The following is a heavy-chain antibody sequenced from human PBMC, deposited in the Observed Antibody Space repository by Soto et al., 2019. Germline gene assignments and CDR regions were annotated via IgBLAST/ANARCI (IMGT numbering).Heavy chain of an antibody. CDR3: ARGYNRFLEWLPGY. J-gene: IGHJ4*02. D-gene: IGHD3-3*01. Sequence: QVQLQQWGAGLLKPSETLSLTCAVYGGSFSGYYWSWIRQPPGKGLEWIGEINHSGSTNYNPSLKIRVTISVDTSKNQFSLKLSSVTAADTAVYYCARGYNRFLEWLPGYWGQGTLVTVSS. CDR2: INHSGST. CDR1: GGSFSGYY. V-gene: IGHV4-34*01.